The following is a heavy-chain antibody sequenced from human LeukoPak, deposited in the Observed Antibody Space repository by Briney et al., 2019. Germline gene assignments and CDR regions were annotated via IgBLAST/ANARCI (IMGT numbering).Heavy chain of an antibody. Sequence: QPGGSLRLSCAASGFTVSSNYMSWVRQAPGKGLEWVSVIYSGGSTYYADSVKGRFTISRDNSKNTLYLQMNSLRAEDTAVYYCARMAVVRGVPFDYWGQGTLVTVSS. J-gene: IGHJ4*02. CDR2: IYSGGST. D-gene: IGHD3-10*01. CDR1: GFTVSSNY. V-gene: IGHV3-66*01. CDR3: ARMAVVRGVPFDY.